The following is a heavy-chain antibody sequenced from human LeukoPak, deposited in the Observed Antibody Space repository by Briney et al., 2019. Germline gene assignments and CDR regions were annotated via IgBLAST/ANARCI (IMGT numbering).Heavy chain of an antibody. Sequence: GGSLRLSCAASGFTFSSYAMSWVRQAPGKGLEWVSAICGSGGSTYYADSVKGRFTISRDNSKNTLYLQMNSLRAEDTAVYYCAKDKGLPAAVGWFDPWGQGTLVTVSS. V-gene: IGHV3-23*01. CDR2: ICGSGGST. J-gene: IGHJ5*02. CDR1: GFTFSSYA. CDR3: AKDKGLPAAVGWFDP. D-gene: IGHD2-15*01.